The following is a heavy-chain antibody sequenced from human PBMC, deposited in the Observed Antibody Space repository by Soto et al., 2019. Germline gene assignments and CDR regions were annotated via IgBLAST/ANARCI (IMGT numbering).Heavy chain of an antibody. CDR3: ARLWVVAAHDAFDI. Sequence: GGSLRLSCAASGFTFSSYGMHWVRQAPGKGLEWVAVIWYDGSNKYYADSVKGRFTISRDNSKNTLYLQMNSLRAEDTAVYYCARLWVVAAHDAFDIWGQGPMVTVSS. CDR1: GFTFSSYG. D-gene: IGHD2-15*01. J-gene: IGHJ3*02. CDR2: IWYDGSNK. V-gene: IGHV3-33*01.